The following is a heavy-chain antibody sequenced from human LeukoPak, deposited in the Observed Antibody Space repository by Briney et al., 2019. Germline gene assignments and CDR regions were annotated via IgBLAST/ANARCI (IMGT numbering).Heavy chain of an antibody. D-gene: IGHD5-24*01. V-gene: IGHV4-59*01. CDR3: ARGRSQRRDGYRFFDH. CDR2: TYDSGS. CDR1: GGSISSYY. Sequence: SETLSLTCTVSGGSISSYYWNWIRQPPGKGLEWIGHTYDSGSNYNSSLKSRVTISVDTSKNQFSPKLNSVSAADTAVYYCARGRSQRRDGYRFFDHWGQGTLVIVSS. J-gene: IGHJ4*02.